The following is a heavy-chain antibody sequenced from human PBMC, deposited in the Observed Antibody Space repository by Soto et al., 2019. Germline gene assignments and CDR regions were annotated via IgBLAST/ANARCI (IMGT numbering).Heavy chain of an antibody. D-gene: IGHD5-18*01. J-gene: IGHJ1*01. CDR1: GFTFSSYA. V-gene: IGHV3-23*01. CDR3: AKDPRYSYGPEYFQH. CDR2: ISGSGGST. Sequence: GSLRLSCAASGFTFSSYAMSWVRQAPGKGLEWVSAISGSGGSTYYADSVKGRFTISRDNSKNTLYLQMNSLRAEDTAVYYCAKDPRYSYGPEYFQHWGQGTLATVSS.